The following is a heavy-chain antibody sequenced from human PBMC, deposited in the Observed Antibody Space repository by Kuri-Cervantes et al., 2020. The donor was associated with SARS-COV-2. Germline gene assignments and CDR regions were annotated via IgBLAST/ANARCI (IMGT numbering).Heavy chain of an antibody. V-gene: IGHV3-30-3*01. D-gene: IGHD2-21*01. Sequence: GESLKISCAASGFTFSSFAIHWVRQAPGKGLEWVAIISYDGNNTYYADSVKGRFTISRDNSRNTLYLQVNSLRTEDTAIYYCARDRVGVHDCWGQGTLVTVSS. CDR3: ARDRVGVHDC. J-gene: IGHJ4*02. CDR1: GFTFSSFA. CDR2: ISYDGNNT.